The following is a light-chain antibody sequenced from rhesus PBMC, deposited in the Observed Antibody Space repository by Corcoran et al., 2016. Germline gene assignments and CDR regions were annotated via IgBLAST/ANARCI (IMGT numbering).Light chain of an antibody. Sequence: QSALTQPRSVSKSLGQSVTISCTGINNEIYNYKDISWYQQHSGTAPRLLIHDVSKRPSGVSDRFSGSKSGNTASLTIFGLQAEDGADLYLCLYGNGYTYIFGAGTRLTV. CDR3: CLYGNGYTYI. J-gene: IGLJ1*01. CDR2: DVS. CDR1: NNEIYNYKD. V-gene: IGLV2S9*01.